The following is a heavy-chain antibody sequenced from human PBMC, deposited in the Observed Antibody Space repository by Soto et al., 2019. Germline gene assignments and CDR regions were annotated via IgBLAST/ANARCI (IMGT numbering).Heavy chain of an antibody. CDR1: GFTFTDYY. CDR3: AMNYYDTLNYHFFDP. D-gene: IGHD3-22*01. CDR2: ISGTSAYT. Sequence: PGGSLRLSCAASGFTFTDYYMSWIRQAPGKGLEWLAYISGTSAYTNYADTVKGRFTISRDNARNALFLQMDSLRAEDTAVYYCAMNYYDTLNYHFFDPWGQGALVTVSS. V-gene: IGHV3-11*06. J-gene: IGHJ5*02.